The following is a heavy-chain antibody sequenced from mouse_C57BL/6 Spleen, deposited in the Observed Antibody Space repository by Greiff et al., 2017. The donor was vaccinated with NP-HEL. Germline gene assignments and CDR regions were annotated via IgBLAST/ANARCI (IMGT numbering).Heavy chain of an antibody. CDR2: IRLKSDNYAT. CDR3: TGFYYDYDGYAMDY. Sequence: EVHLVESGGGLVQPGGSMKLSCVASGFTFSNYWMNWVRQSPEKGLEWVAQIRLKSDNYATHYAESVKGRFTISRDDSKSSVYLQMNNLRAEDTGIYYCTGFYYDYDGYAMDYWGQGTSVTVSS. CDR1: GFTFSNYW. D-gene: IGHD2-4*01. J-gene: IGHJ4*01. V-gene: IGHV6-3*01.